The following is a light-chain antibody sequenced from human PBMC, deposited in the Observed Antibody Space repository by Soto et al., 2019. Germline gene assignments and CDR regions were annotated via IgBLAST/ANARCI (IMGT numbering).Light chain of an antibody. CDR2: EVS. CDR3: SSFSSTSTIV. Sequence: QSALTQPDSVSGSPGQSITISCIGSSSDVGGYNYVSWYQHHPGRVPKPMIFEVSDRPSGVSSRFSGSKSGNTAYLTISGLQAEDEADYYCSSFSSTSTIVFGGGTKLTVL. CDR1: SSDVGGYNY. J-gene: IGLJ2*01. V-gene: IGLV2-14*01.